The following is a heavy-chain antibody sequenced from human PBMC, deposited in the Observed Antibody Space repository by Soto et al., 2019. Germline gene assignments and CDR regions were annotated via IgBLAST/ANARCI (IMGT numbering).Heavy chain of an antibody. D-gene: IGHD3-3*02. CDR3: VRCGEGYIFSRH. CDR1: GGTFSSYA. V-gene: IGHV1-69*06. CDR2: IIPIFGTA. Sequence: QVQLVQSGAEVKKPGSSVKVSCKASGGTFSSYAISWVRQAPGQGLEWMGEIIPIFGTANYAQKFQGRVTSTADKSRTTAYMKLISLMSEDTVVYYCVRCGEGYIFSRHWGQGNLVTVSS. J-gene: IGHJ4*02.